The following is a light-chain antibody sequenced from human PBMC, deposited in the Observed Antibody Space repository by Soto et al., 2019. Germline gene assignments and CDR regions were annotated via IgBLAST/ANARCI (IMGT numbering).Light chain of an antibody. CDR1: QNVRSY. CDR2: ETS. J-gene: IGKJ1*01. V-gene: IGKV1-39*01. Sequence: DTQMTQSPSCLSASGGDKITITCRASQNVRSYLNWYQQKPGKAPNXXIYETSALQSGVPSRFSGDGYGTDFTLTISSLLPEDFATYYCQQTFSTPRTFGQGTKVDIK. CDR3: QQTFSTPRT.